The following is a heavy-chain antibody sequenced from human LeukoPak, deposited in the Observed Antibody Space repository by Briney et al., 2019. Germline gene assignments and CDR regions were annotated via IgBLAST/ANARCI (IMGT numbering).Heavy chain of an antibody. J-gene: IGHJ3*02. CDR1: GYTFTSYD. D-gene: IGHD3-22*01. CDR3: AREGSGYYDSSDAFDI. V-gene: IGHV1-8*01. CDR2: MNPNSGNT. Sequence: ASVKVSCKASGYTFTSYDINWVRQATGQGLEWMGWMNPNSGNTGYAQKFQGRVTMTRNTSISTAYMELSSLRSEDTAVYYCAREGSGYYDSSDAFDIWGQGTMVTVSS.